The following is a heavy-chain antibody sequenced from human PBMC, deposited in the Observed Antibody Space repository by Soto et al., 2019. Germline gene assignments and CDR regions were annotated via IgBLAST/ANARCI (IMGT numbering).Heavy chain of an antibody. J-gene: IGHJ6*02. V-gene: IGHV1-18*04. Sequence: ASVKVSCKASGYTFTSYGISWVRQAPGQGLEWMGWISAYNGNTNYAQKLQGRVTTTTDTSTSTAYMELRSLRSDDTAVYYCATVYCSSTSCYGDYYYYGMDVWGQGTTVTVSS. CDR1: GYTFTSYG. D-gene: IGHD2-2*01. CDR3: ATVYCSSTSCYGDYYYYGMDV. CDR2: ISAYNGNT.